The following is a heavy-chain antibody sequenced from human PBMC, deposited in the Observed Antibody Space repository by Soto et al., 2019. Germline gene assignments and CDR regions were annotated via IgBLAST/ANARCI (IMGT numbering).Heavy chain of an antibody. CDR3: AREWGLLPYYVMNV. CDR1: GDSVTSGSYY. CDR2: ISYTGRT. V-gene: IGHV4-61*03. J-gene: IGHJ6*02. Sequence: SDTRSLTCSVSGDSVTSGSYYGSGLRQPPGKGLEWIGYISYTGRTKYNPSLQSRVTISVDTSKNDFSLNLSSVTAADTAVYFCAREWGLLPYYVMNVWGHGTAVTVSS. D-gene: IGHD7-27*01.